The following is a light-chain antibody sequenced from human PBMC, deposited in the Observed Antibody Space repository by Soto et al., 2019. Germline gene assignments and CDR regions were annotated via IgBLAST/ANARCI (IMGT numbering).Light chain of an antibody. V-gene: IGLV2-23*02. CDR3: CSYAGSRTVV. J-gene: IGLJ2*01. CDR1: SSDVGSYTL. CDR2: EVS. Sequence: QSALTQPASVSGSPGQSIAISCTGTSSDVGSYTLVPWYQQHPGKAPKLMIFEVSRRPSGVSNRFSGSKSGNTASLTISGLQAEDEADYFCCSYAGSRTVVFGGGTKLTVL.